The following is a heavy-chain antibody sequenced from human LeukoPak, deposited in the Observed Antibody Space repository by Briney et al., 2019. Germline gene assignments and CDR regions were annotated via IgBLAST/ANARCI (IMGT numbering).Heavy chain of an antibody. Sequence: SETLSLTCTVSGYSISSGYYWGWIRQPPGKGLEWIGSIHHSGSTYYNPSLKSRVTISVDTSKNQFSLKLSSVTAADTAVYYCARMEVGSSQFDYWGQGTLVTVSS. CDR2: IHHSGST. J-gene: IGHJ4*02. CDR3: ARMEVGSSQFDY. D-gene: IGHD6-13*01. V-gene: IGHV4-38-2*02. CDR1: GYSISSGYY.